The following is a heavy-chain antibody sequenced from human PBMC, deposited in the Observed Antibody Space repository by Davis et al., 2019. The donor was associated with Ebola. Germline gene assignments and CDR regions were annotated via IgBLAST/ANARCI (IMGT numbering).Heavy chain of an antibody. CDR1: GFTFSSYA. CDR2: ISSSSSYI. D-gene: IGHD5-18*01. Sequence: GESLKISCAASGFTFSSYAMHWVRQAPGKGLEWVSSISSSSSYIYYADSVKGRFTISRDNAKNSLYLQMNSLRAEDTAVYYCARDSGADTAMVGGYFDYWGQGTLVTVSS. J-gene: IGHJ4*02. CDR3: ARDSGADTAMVGGYFDY. V-gene: IGHV3-21*01.